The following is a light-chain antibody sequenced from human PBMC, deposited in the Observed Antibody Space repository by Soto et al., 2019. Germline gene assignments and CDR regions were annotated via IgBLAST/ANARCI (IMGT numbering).Light chain of an antibody. CDR2: AAS. V-gene: IGKV1-12*01. J-gene: IGKJ1*01. CDR3: LQVFSFPRT. CDR1: QVIGVR. Sequence: IQMTQSPSSLSASIGDRVTITCRADQVIGVRLAWFQQKPGKAPQYLIQAASTLASGVPSRFSGSGSGTEFILTINNLQPEDVGTYYCLQVFSFPRTFGQGTRVEIK.